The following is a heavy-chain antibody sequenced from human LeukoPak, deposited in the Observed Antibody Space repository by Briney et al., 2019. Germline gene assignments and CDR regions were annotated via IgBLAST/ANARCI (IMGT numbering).Heavy chain of an antibody. Sequence: PGESLKISCKGSGYSFTSYWIGWVRQMPGKGLEWMGIIYPGDSDTRYSPSFQGQVTISADKSISTAYLQWSSLKASDTAMYYCARLDYSNYGPSLLDYWGQGTLVTVSS. CDR2: IYPGDSDT. D-gene: IGHD4-11*01. J-gene: IGHJ4*02. CDR3: ARLDYSNYGPSLLDY. CDR1: GYSFTSYW. V-gene: IGHV5-51*01.